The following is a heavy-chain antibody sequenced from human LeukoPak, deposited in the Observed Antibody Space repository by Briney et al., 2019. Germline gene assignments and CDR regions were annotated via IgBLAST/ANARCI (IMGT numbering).Heavy chain of an antibody. Sequence: PGGSLRLSCVASGFTFSSYWMHWVRQAPGKGLEWVANIKQDGSEKYYVDSVKGRFTISRDNAKNSLYLQMNSLRAEDTAVYYCARDFSDYWGQGTLVTVSS. D-gene: IGHD2/OR15-2a*01. V-gene: IGHV3-7*01. CDR2: IKQDGSEK. J-gene: IGHJ4*02. CDR1: GFTFSSYW. CDR3: ARDFSDY.